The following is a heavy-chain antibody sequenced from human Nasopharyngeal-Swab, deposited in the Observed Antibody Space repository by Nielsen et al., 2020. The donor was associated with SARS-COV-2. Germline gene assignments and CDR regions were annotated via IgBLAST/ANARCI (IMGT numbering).Heavy chain of an antibody. CDR1: GFTFSDYY. CDR3: ARDERGWFGALFVFDY. CDR2: ISSSGSTI. J-gene: IGHJ4*02. D-gene: IGHD3-10*01. Sequence: GESLKISCAASGFTFSDYYMSWSRQAPGKGLEWGSYISSSGSTIYYAESVKGRFTISRDNAKNSLYLTMNSLRAEDTAVYYCARDERGWFGALFVFDYWGQGTLVTVSS. V-gene: IGHV3-11*04.